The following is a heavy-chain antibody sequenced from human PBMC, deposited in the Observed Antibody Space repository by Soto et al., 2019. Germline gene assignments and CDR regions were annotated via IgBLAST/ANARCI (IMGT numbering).Heavy chain of an antibody. Sequence: QVQLQESGPGLVKPSETLSLTCTVSGASISGHFWSWIRQPPGKGLEWIAYIYNSGSSYNPSLKSRVTISVDTSKNQLPLKLSSVIAADLAVYYCAINADVWGQGTTVTVSS. J-gene: IGHJ6*02. CDR2: IYNSGS. CDR1: GASISGHF. CDR3: AINADV. V-gene: IGHV4-59*08.